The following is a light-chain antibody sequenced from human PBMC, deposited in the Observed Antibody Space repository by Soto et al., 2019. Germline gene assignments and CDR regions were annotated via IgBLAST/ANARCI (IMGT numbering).Light chain of an antibody. CDR1: QNVNSF. J-gene: IGKJ2*01. Sequence: EIVLTQSPAALSLSPEERATLSCRASQNVNSFLAWYQQKPGLAPRLLIYDASNRATGIPARFSGSGSGTDFTLTISSLEPEDFAIYYCQQCSAWPQTLGQGTKLEIK. CDR3: QQCSAWPQT. V-gene: IGKV3-11*01. CDR2: DAS.